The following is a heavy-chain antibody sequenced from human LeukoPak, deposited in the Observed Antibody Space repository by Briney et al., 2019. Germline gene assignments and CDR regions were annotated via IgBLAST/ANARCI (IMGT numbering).Heavy chain of an antibody. CDR3: ARVYDSSGFQFDP. CDR1: GYTFTNYG. J-gene: IGHJ5*02. D-gene: IGHD3-22*01. Sequence: ASVKVSCKASGYTFTNYGISWVRQAPGQGLEWVGWIRGYSGNTNYAQKLQDRVTMTTDTYTSTAYMELRSLRSDDTAVYYCARVYDSSGFQFDPWGQGTLVTVSS. V-gene: IGHV1-18*01. CDR2: IRGYSGNT.